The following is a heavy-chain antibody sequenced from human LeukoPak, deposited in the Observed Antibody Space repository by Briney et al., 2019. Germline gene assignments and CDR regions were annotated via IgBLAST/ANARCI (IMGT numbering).Heavy chain of an antibody. CDR2: IYSGGST. V-gene: IGHV3-53*01. CDR1: GFTVSSNY. D-gene: IGHD6-13*01. CDR3: ARTTPGYSSSWYGPDAFDI. Sequence: GGSLRLSCAASGFTVSSNYMSWVRQAPGKGPEWVSVIYSGGSTYYADSVKGRFTISRDNSKNTLYLQMNSLRAEDTAVYYCARTTPGYSSSWYGPDAFDIWGQGTMVTVSS. J-gene: IGHJ3*02.